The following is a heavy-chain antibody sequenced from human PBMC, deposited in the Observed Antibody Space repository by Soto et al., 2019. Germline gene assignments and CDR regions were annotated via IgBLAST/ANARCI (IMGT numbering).Heavy chain of an antibody. D-gene: IGHD4-17*01. CDR2: IDGSGGST. V-gene: IGHV3-23*01. CDR1: GFTFSSYA. CDR3: AIRTDGGVHHH. Sequence: PGGSLRLSCAASGFTFSSYAMSWVRQAPGKGLQWVSFIDGSGGSTYYADSVKGRFTISRDNSKNTLYLQMNSLRADDTAVYYCAIRTDGGVHHHWGQGTLVTVSS. J-gene: IGHJ5*02.